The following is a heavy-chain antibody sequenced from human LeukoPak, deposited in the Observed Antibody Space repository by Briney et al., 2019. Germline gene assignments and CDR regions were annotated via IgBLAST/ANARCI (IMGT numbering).Heavy chain of an antibody. CDR1: GYIFTSYV. CDR2: MNPNSGST. V-gene: IGHV1-8*01. Sequence: GASVNVSCKAFGYIFTSYVINWVRQATGQGLEWLGWMNPNSGSTRYEQKFQGRVTMTRNTNINTAYMELSSLRSEDTAVYYCARRRRCGDLSYIEYWGQGTLVTVSS. D-gene: IGHD2/OR15-2a*01. J-gene: IGHJ4*02. CDR3: ARRRRCGDLSYIEY.